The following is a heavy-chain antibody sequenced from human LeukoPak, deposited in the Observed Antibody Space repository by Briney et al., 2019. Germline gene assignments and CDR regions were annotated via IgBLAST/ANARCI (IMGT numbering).Heavy chain of an antibody. CDR3: ARELPGIFGVVIPPPLDY. Sequence: GGSLRLSCAASGFTFSSYSMNWVRQAPGKGLEWVSSISSSSSYIYYADSVKGRFTISRDNAKNSLYLQMNSLRAEDTAVYYCARELPGIFGVVIPPPLDYWGQGTLVTVSS. J-gene: IGHJ4*02. V-gene: IGHV3-21*01. D-gene: IGHD3-3*02. CDR1: GFTFSSYS. CDR2: ISSSSSYI.